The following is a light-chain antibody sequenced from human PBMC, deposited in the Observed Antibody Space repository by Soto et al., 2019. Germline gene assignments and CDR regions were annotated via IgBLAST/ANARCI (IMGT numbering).Light chain of an antibody. CDR1: SSDVGSYNL. V-gene: IGLV2-23*01. J-gene: IGLJ2*01. CDR3: CSYAGSSTSVV. Sequence: SCTGXSSDVGSYNLVSWYQQHPGKAPKLMIYEGSKRPSGVSNRFSGSKSGNTASLTISGLQAEDEADYYCCSYAGSSTSVVFGGGTQLTVL. CDR2: EGS.